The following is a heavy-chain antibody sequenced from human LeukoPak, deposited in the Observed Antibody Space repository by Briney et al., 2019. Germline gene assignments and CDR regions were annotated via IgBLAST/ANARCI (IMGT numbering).Heavy chain of an antibody. CDR3: VTGGHYFGN. CDR1: GYTFTNHY. CDR2: INPSGGGT. J-gene: IGHJ4*02. V-gene: IGHV1-46*01. Sequence: ASVKVSCKASGYTFTNHYIHWVRQAPGQGLEWMGIINPSGGGTTYAQKFQGRVTMTRDTSTSTVYMDLSSLKTDDTAVYHCVTGGHYFGNWGQGTLVTVSP.